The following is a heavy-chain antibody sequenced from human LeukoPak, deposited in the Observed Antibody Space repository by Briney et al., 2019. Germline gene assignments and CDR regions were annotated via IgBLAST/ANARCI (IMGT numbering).Heavy chain of an antibody. D-gene: IGHD2/OR15-2a*01. CDR2: MNPNSGNT. V-gene: IGHV1-8*01. J-gene: IGHJ6*03. CDR3: ARGLSLRYYYYYMDV. Sequence: ASVKVSCKASGYTFTSYDINWVRQATGQGLEWMGWMNPNSGNTGYAQKFQGRVTMTRNTSISTAYMELSSLRSEDTAVYYCARGLSLRYYYYYMDVWGKGTMVTVSS. CDR1: GYTFTSYD.